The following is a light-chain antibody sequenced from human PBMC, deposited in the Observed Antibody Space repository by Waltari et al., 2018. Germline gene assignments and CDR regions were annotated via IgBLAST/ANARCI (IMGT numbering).Light chain of an antibody. CDR2: DVT. Sequence: QSALTQPASVSGSPGQPITISCTGTSSDVGGYNHVSWYQQPPGKAPNLLIYDVTKRPLGVSDRYSGSKSGNTASLTISGLQAEDEAVYYCSSYRTSSTFVFGPGTKVTVL. CDR1: SSDVGGYNH. J-gene: IGLJ1*01. CDR3: SSYRTSSTFV. V-gene: IGLV2-14*01.